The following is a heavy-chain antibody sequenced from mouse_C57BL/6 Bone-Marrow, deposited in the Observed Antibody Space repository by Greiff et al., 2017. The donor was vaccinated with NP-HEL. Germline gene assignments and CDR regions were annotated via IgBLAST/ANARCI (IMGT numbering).Heavy chain of an antibody. CDR1: GFNIKDYY. Sequence: EVQRVESGAELVKPGASVKLSCTASGFNIKDYYMHWVKQRTEQGLEWIGRIDPEDGETKYAPKFQGKATITADPSSNTAYLQLSSLTSEDTAVYYCAAYGNYEGYAMDYWGQGTSVTVSS. CDR2: IDPEDGET. V-gene: IGHV14-2*01. CDR3: AAYGNYEGYAMDY. D-gene: IGHD2-1*01. J-gene: IGHJ4*01.